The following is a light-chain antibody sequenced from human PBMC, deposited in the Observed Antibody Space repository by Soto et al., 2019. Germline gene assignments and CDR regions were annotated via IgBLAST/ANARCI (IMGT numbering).Light chain of an antibody. CDR1: QSVSSSY. CDR3: HQYGSSPPYT. CDR2: AAS. Sequence: IVLTQSPGTLSLSPGERATLSCRASQSVSSSYLAWYQQKPGQAPRLLIYAASSRATGIPDRFSGSGSGTDFTLTISRLEPEDFAVYYCHQYGSSPPYTFGQGTKLEIK. J-gene: IGKJ2*01. V-gene: IGKV3-20*01.